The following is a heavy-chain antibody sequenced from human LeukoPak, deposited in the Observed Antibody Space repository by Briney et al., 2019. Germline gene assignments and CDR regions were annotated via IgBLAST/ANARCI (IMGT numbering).Heavy chain of an antibody. D-gene: IGHD5-18*01. J-gene: IGHJ6*02. CDR3: AKDINRIQLWFAWDV. CDR2: ISGSGTTK. Sequence: PGGSLRLSCAASGFTFSRFTMNWVRQAPGKGLERVSYISGSGTTKYYADSVQGRFTISRDNAKNSLYLQMNSLRVEDTGVYYCAKDINRIQLWFAWDVWGQGTTVTVSS. V-gene: IGHV3-48*04. CDR1: GFTFSRFT.